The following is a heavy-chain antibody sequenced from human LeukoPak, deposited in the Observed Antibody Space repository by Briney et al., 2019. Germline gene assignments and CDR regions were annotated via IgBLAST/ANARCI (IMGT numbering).Heavy chain of an antibody. V-gene: IGHV4-30-4*01. CDR3: ARAYCSGGSCYLVDY. D-gene: IGHD2-15*01. J-gene: IGHJ4*02. CDR2: IYYSGST. Sequence: SQTLSLTCTVSGGSISSGDYYWSWIRQPPGKGLEWVGYIYYSGSTYYNPSLKSRVTISVDKSKNQFSLKLSSVTAADTAVYYCARAYCSGGSCYLVDYWGQGTLVTVSS. CDR1: GGSISSGDYY.